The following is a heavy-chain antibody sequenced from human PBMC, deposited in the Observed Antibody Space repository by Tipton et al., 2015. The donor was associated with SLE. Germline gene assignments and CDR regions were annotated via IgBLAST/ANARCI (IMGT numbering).Heavy chain of an antibody. V-gene: IGHV4-34*01. CDR2: IHQSGTT. Sequence: TLSLTCAVYGGSITNYHFSWIRQPPGKGLEWIGEIHQSGTTNYNPSLKSRVTISVDTSKNQFSLKLTSVTDADTAIYYCARNKATPDYWGQGTLVTVSS. CDR1: GGSITNYH. J-gene: IGHJ4*02. D-gene: IGHD4-23*01. CDR3: ARNKATPDY.